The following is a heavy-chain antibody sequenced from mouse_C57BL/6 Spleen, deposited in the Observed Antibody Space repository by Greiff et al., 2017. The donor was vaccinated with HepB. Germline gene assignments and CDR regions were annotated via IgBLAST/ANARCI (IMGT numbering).Heavy chain of an antibody. Sequence: DVMLVESGEGLVKPGGSLKLSCAASGFTFSSYAMSWVRQTPEKRLEWVAYISSGGDYIYYADTVKGRFTISRDNARNTLYLQMSSLKSEDTAMYYCTRGDQNYFDYWGQGTTLTVSS. J-gene: IGHJ2*01. CDR1: GFTFSSYA. CDR3: TRGDQNYFDY. CDR2: ISSGGDYI. V-gene: IGHV5-9-1*02.